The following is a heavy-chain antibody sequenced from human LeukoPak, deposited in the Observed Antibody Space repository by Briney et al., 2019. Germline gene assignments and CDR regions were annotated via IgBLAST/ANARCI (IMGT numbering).Heavy chain of an antibody. Sequence: GGSLRLSCAASGFTFSSYWMTWVRRVPGKGLQWVANIKQDGSEKDYVDSVKGRFTISRDNAKNSLYLQMNRLRAEDTAIYYCARYCGGDCYGMDVWGQGTTVTVSS. CDR1: GFTFSSYW. D-gene: IGHD2-21*01. CDR3: ARYCGGDCYGMDV. V-gene: IGHV3-7*01. J-gene: IGHJ6*02. CDR2: IKQDGSEK.